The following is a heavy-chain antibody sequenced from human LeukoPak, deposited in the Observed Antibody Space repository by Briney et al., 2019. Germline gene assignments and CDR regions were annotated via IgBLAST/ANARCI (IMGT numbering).Heavy chain of an antibody. CDR2: INHSGST. CDR1: GGSFSGYY. D-gene: IGHD5-12*01. Sequence: PSETLSLTCAVYGGSFSGYYWSWIRQPPGKGLEWIGEINHSGSTNYNPSLKSRATISVDTSKNQFSLKLSSVTAADTAVYYCARGRSQWLRNFDYWGQGTLVTVSS. CDR3: ARGRSQWLRNFDY. J-gene: IGHJ4*02. V-gene: IGHV4-34*01.